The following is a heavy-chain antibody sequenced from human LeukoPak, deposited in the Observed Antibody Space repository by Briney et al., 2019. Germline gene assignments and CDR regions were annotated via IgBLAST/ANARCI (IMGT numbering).Heavy chain of an antibody. CDR2: ILFDGSNK. CDR1: EFTFSDYA. Sequence: GGSLRLSCAASEFTFSDYAMHWVRQAPGKGLEWVALILFDGSNKNYADSVKGRFTISRDNSKNTLYLQMNSLRAEDTGLYYCAREWTYSSGWSASGYSGQGTLVTVSS. V-gene: IGHV3-30-3*01. J-gene: IGHJ4*02. CDR3: AREWTYSSGWSASGY. D-gene: IGHD6-19*01.